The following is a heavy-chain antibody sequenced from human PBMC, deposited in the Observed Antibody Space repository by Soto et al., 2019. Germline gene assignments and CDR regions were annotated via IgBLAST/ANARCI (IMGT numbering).Heavy chain of an antibody. Sequence: EVQLVESGGDLVKPGGSLRLSCAASGFTFSNAWMSWVRQAPGKGLEWVGRIKSKTDAGTIDYAAPAKGRFAISRDDSKNTLYLQMNSLTAEDTAVYYCTRGYGAGSYFSDHWGQGTLVTVSS. D-gene: IGHD3-10*01. V-gene: IGHV3-15*01. CDR3: TRGYGAGSYFSDH. CDR2: IKSKTDAGTI. CDR1: GFTFSNAW. J-gene: IGHJ5*02.